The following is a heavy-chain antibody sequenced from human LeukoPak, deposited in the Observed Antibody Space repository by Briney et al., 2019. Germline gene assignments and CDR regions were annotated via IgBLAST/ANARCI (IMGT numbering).Heavy chain of an antibody. CDR2: ISGSGGST. V-gene: IGHV3-23*01. CDR3: ARDLNWETY. Sequence: GGSLRLSCAASGFTFSSYAMSWVRQAPGKGLEWVSAISGSGGSTYYADSVKGRFTISRDNSKNTLYLQMNSLRADHTAVYSCARDLNWETYWGQGTLVSVSS. D-gene: IGHD7-27*01. CDR1: GFTFSSYA. J-gene: IGHJ4*02.